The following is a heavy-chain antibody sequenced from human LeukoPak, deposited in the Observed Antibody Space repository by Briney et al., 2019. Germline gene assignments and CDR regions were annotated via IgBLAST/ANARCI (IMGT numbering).Heavy chain of an antibody. CDR2: ISSSSSYI. V-gene: IGHV3-21*01. D-gene: IGHD5-12*01. Sequence: GGSLRLSCAASGFTFSSYSMNWVRQAPGKGLEWVSSISSSSSYIYYADSVKGRFTISRDNAKNSLYLQMNSLRAEDTAVYYCASSRAPYGGYVFDYWGQGTLVTVSS. J-gene: IGHJ4*02. CDR1: GFTFSSYS. CDR3: ASSRAPYGGYVFDY.